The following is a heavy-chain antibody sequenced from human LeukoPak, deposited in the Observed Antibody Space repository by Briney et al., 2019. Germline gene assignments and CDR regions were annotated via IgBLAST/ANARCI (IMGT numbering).Heavy chain of an antibody. V-gene: IGHV4-39*01. CDR2: IDYSGST. J-gene: IGHJ4*02. CDR3: ARLYGDYHFDY. D-gene: IGHD4-17*01. CDR1: GGSISSSSYY. Sequence: PSETLSLTCTVSGGSISSSSYYWGWLRQPPGKGLEWIGSIDYSGSTYYNPSLKSPFTISVDTSKNPFSLKLSSVTAADTAVYYRARLYGDYHFDYWGQGTLVTVSS.